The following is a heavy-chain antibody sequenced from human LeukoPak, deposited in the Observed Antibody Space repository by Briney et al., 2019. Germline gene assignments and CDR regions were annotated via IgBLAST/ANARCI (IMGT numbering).Heavy chain of an antibody. Sequence: GGSLRLSCAASGFTFSSYSMNWVRQAPGKGLEWVSSFSSSSSYIYYADSVKGRFTISRDNAKNSLYLQMNSLRAEDTAVYYCARVYYPQGWSGYLFDYWGQGTLVTVSS. CDR1: GFTFSSYS. CDR3: ARVYYPQGWSGYLFDY. CDR2: FSSSSSYI. D-gene: IGHD3-3*01. J-gene: IGHJ4*02. V-gene: IGHV3-21*01.